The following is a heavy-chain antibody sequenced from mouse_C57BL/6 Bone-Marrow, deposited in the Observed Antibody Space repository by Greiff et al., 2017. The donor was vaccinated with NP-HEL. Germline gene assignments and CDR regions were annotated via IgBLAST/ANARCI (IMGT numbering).Heavy chain of an antibody. CDR2: ISSGGDYI. J-gene: IGHJ4*01. CDR3: TREGFDYDVGGYYAMDY. V-gene: IGHV5-9-1*02. D-gene: IGHD2-4*01. Sequence: EVQLVESGKGLVKPGGSLKLSCAASGFTFSSYAMSWVRQTPEKRLEWVAYISSGGDYIYYADTVKGRFTISRDNARNTLYLQMSSLKSEDTAMYYCTREGFDYDVGGYYAMDYWGQGTSVTVSS. CDR1: GFTFSSYA.